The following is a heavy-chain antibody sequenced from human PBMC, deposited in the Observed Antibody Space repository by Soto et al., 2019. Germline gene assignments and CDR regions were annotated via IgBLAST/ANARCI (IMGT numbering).Heavy chain of an antibody. CDR3: AREGEGIPAHRY. CDR2: IVPILGAG. CDR1: GDTFTTYT. D-gene: IGHD3-16*01. Sequence: ASVKVSCKASGDTFTTYTINWVRQAPGQRLEWMGGIVPILGAGNYAQKFQGRVTITADRSTTTAYLDLSSLRSDDTAVYYCAREGEGIPAHRYWGQGTLVTVSS. J-gene: IGHJ4*02. V-gene: IGHV1-69*08.